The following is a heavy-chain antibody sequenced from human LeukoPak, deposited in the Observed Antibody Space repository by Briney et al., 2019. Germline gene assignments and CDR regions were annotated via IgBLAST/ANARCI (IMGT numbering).Heavy chain of an antibody. Sequence: ASVKVSCKPSGYTFTGYYMHWVRQAPGQGLEWMGWINPNSGGTNYAQKFQGRVTMTRDTSISTAYMELSRLRSDDTAVYYCAKEIGSVAGTLTRFDPWGQGTLVTVSS. V-gene: IGHV1-2*02. D-gene: IGHD6-19*01. J-gene: IGHJ5*02. CDR3: AKEIGSVAGTLTRFDP. CDR2: INPNSGGT. CDR1: GYTFTGYY.